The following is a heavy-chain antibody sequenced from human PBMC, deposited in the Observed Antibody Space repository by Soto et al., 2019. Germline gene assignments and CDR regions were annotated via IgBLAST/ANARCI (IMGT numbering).Heavy chain of an antibody. D-gene: IGHD2-2*01. CDR2: ISYDGSDT. CDR1: GLTFSTYE. Sequence: QVQLVESGGGVVQPGRSLRLSCAASGLTFSTYEMHWVRQAPGKGLEWVAVISYDGSDTYYADSVKGRFTISRGNSKKTLYLQMNSLRADDTAVYYCARDRDCSSTSCYNAFDIWGQGTMVTVSS. J-gene: IGHJ3*02. V-gene: IGHV3-30*03. CDR3: ARDRDCSSTSCYNAFDI.